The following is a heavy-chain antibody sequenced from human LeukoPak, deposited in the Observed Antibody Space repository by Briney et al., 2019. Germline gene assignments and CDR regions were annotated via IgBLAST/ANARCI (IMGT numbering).Heavy chain of an antibody. D-gene: IGHD3-10*01. CDR1: NDSIRNYY. V-gene: IGHV4-59*01. Sequence: SETLSLTCSVSNDSIRNYYWSWIRHPPGKALEWIGYILHTGTTTYHSPLKSRLTMSIASSKNQFSLNLNSVTAADTAVYYCARGNYGSGSYYVVDFDYWGQGTLVTVSS. J-gene: IGHJ4*02. CDR2: ILHTGTT. CDR3: ARGNYGSGSYYVVDFDY.